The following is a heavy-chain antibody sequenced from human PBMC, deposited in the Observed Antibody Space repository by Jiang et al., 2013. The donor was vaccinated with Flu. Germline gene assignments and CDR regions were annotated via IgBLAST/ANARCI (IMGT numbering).Heavy chain of an antibody. V-gene: IGHV4-59*01. D-gene: IGHD3-3*01. CDR2: TFHNGSA. CDR3: ARDWSGYLCL. CDR1: GGSISTYY. Sequence: GSGLVKPSETLSLTCTVSGGSISTYYWTWIRQPPGKTMEWIGNTFHNGSADYNPSLKSRATMSVDLSKNLLSLKLNSVSTADTAVYYCARDWSGYLCLWGQGILVTVSS. J-gene: IGHJ4*02.